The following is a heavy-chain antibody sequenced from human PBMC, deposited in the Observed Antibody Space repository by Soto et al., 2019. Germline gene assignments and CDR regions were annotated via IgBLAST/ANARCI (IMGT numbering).Heavy chain of an antibody. D-gene: IGHD3-10*01. CDR3: ATSYGSGSYEPPYYYGMDV. Sequence: QVQLVQSGAEVKKPGSSVKVSCKASGGTFSSYTISWVRQAPGQGLEWMGRIIPILGIANYAQKFQGRVTITADESTSTAYMELSSLRSEDTAVYYCATSYGSGSYEPPYYYGMDVWGQGTTVTVSS. J-gene: IGHJ6*02. CDR2: IIPILGIA. V-gene: IGHV1-69*02. CDR1: GGTFSSYT.